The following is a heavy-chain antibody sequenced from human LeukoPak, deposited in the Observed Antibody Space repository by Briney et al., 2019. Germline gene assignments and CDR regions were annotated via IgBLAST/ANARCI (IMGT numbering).Heavy chain of an antibody. CDR1: GFTFSDYY. Sequence: GGSLRLSCAASGFTFSDYYMSWIRQAPGKGLEWVSYISSSGSTIFYADSVKGRFTISRDNAKNSLYLQMNSLRAEDTAVYYCARDFDYYDDSGYQTYYFDYWGQGTLVTVSS. J-gene: IGHJ4*02. D-gene: IGHD3-22*01. CDR3: ARDFDYYDDSGYQTYYFDY. V-gene: IGHV3-11*01. CDR2: ISSSGSTI.